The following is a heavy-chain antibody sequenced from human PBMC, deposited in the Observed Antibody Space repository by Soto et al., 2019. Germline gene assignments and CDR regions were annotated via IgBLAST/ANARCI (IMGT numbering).Heavy chain of an antibody. J-gene: IGHJ4*02. CDR1: GFTFSRSA. Sequence: EVQLVESGGGLVQPGESLKLSCAASGFTFSRSAIHLVRQASGKGLVWVGRIRNRANSYATTYAASLEGRITISRDDSTDTALLQMNSLKIEDTAIYYGITELGELSGHSCDYWGQGTLVTVSA. CDR3: ITELGELSGHSCDY. CDR2: IRNRANSYAT. D-gene: IGHD3-10*01. V-gene: IGHV3-73*02.